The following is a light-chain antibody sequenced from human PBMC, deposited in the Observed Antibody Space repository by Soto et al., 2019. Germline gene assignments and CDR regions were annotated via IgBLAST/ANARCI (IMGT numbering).Light chain of an antibody. CDR3: CSYADGSIYF. CDR2: YVD. V-gene: IGLV2-14*03. J-gene: IGLJ1*01. Sequence: SVLTQPASVSGSPGQSITISCTGTSRDVGAYDYVSWYLQYPDKAPQLLIYYVDHRPSGVSSRFSGSKSGNTASLTISGLQAEDEGDYYCCSYADGSIYFFGTGTKVTAL. CDR1: SRDVGAYDY.